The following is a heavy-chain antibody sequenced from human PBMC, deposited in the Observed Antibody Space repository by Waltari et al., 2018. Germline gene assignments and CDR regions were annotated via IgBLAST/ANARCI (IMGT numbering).Heavy chain of an antibody. V-gene: IGHV4-39*01. Sequence: QLQLQESGPGLVKPSETLSLTCTVSGGSISSSSYYWGWIRQPPGKGLEWIGSIYYSGSTYYNPSLKSRVTISVDTSKNQFSLKLSSVTAADTAVYYCARPYYYGSGSYYNPYGMDVWGQGTTVTVSS. CDR2: IYYSGST. D-gene: IGHD3-10*01. J-gene: IGHJ6*02. CDR3: ARPYYYGSGSYYNPYGMDV. CDR1: GGSISSSSYY.